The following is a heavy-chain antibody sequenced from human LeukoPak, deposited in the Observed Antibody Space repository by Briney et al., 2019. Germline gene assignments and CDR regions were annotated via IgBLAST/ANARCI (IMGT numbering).Heavy chain of an antibody. CDR2: ISSSSSYI. Sequence: PGGSLRLSCAASGFTFSSYSMNWVRQAPGKGLEWVSSISSSSSYIYYADSVKGRFTISRDNAKNSLYLQMNSLRAEDTAVYYCARGVDSSGYSALDAFDIWGQGTMVTVSS. V-gene: IGHV3-21*04. CDR1: GFTFSSYS. CDR3: ARGVDSSGYSALDAFDI. J-gene: IGHJ3*02. D-gene: IGHD3-22*01.